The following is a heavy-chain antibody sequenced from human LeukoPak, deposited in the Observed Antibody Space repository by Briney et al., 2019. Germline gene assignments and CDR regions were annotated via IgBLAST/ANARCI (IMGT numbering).Heavy chain of an antibody. V-gene: IGHV3-48*01. CDR3: ARDAGGRIAAAGPYYYYMDV. CDR2: ISSSSSTI. Sequence: GGSLRLSCAASGFTFSTYTMNWVRQAPGKGLEWVSYISSSSSTIYYADSVKGRFTISRDNAKNSLYLQMNSLRAEDTAVYYCARDAGGRIAAAGPYYYYMDVWGKGTTVTVSS. CDR1: GFTFSTYT. J-gene: IGHJ6*03. D-gene: IGHD6-13*01.